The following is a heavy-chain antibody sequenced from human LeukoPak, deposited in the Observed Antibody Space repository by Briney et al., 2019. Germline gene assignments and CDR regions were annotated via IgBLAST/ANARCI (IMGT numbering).Heavy chain of an antibody. D-gene: IGHD3-3*01. Sequence: ASVTVSCKASGYTFTGYYMHWVRQAPGQGLEWMGWINPNSGGTNYAQKFQGRVTMTRDTSISTAYLELSSISAVDRAVYYCETHYDIWGGLSHWSQGTLVTVSS. CDR3: ETHYDIWGGLSH. J-gene: IGHJ4*02. CDR1: GYTFTGYY. CDR2: INPNSGGT. V-gene: IGHV1-2*02.